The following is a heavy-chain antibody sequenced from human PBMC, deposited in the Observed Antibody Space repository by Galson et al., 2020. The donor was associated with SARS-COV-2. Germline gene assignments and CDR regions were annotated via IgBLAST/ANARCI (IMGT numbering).Heavy chain of an antibody. V-gene: IGHV4-31*03. CDR3: ARTSAYSSALNWFDP. J-gene: IGHJ5*02. CDR1: GASMRSGDYY. Sequence: SETLSLTCTVSGASMRSGDYYYNWIRQHPGKGPEWIGYIYYGGTTDYNPSLKSRVVISQDPSKNQFSLKLNSVTAADTAVYYCARTSAYSSALNWFDPWGQGTLVTVSS. D-gene: IGHD6-19*01. CDR2: IYYGGTT.